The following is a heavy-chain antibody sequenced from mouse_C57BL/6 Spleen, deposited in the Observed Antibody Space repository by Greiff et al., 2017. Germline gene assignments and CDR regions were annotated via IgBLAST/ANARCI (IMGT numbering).Heavy chain of an antibody. CDR1: GYAFSSSW. Sequence: QVQLQQSGPELVKPGASVKISCKASGYAFSSSWMNWVKQRPGKGLEWIGRIYPGDGDTNYNGKFKGKDTLTADKSSSTAYMQLSSLTSEDSAVYFCARALGNWYFDVWGTGTTVTVSS. CDR3: ARALGNWYFDV. CDR2: IYPGDGDT. D-gene: IGHD4-1*01. J-gene: IGHJ1*03. V-gene: IGHV1-82*01.